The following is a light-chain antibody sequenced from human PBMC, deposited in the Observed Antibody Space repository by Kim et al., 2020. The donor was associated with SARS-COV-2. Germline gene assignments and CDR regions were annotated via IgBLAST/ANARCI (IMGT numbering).Light chain of an antibody. V-gene: IGKV3-11*01. CDR1: QSVGND. CDR3: QKRTDWWT. CDR2: DEA. Sequence: GERDINDGRERQSVGNDLDWYKKKPGKGHRLLSDDEANRESGVPARLSGSGSGTDFNLTISSRETEDCEVYYCQKRTDWWTFGQVTKVDIK. J-gene: IGKJ1*01.